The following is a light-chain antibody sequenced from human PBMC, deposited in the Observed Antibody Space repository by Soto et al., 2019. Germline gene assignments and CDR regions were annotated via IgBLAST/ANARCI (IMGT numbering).Light chain of an antibody. CDR3: QQFDSSVT. CDR2: GAS. V-gene: IGKV3-20*01. CDR1: QSVSSTF. J-gene: IGKJ1*01. Sequence: EIVLTQSPGSLSLSPGERATLSCRASQSVSSTFFAWYQQRPGQAPRLLMYGASSRATGIPERFSGSGSGTDFTLTISRLEPEDFAVYNCQQFDSSVTFGQGTKVEIK.